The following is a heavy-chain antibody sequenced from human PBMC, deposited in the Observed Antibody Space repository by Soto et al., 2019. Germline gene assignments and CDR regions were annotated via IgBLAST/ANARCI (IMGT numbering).Heavy chain of an antibody. D-gene: IGHD6-19*01. CDR3: ARDISGWSQSFCFEY. CDR2: ISYDGSNK. Sequence: QMQLVESGGGVVQHGRSLRLSCAASGFTFSSYAMHWVRQAPGKGLEWVAVISYDGSNKYYADSVKGRFTISRDNSKNTLYLQMNSLRGEDTAVYYCARDISGWSQSFCFEYWGQGTLLTVSS. CDR1: GFTFSSYA. J-gene: IGHJ4*02. V-gene: IGHV3-30-3*01.